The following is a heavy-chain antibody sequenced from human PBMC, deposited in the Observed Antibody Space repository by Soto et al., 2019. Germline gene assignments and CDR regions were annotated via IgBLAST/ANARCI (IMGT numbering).Heavy chain of an antibody. CDR1: GGSFSGYY. D-gene: IGHD2-2*01. CDR3: ARGYCSSTSCHPDAFYI. Sequence: QVQLQQWGAGLLKPSETLSLTCAVYGGSFSGYYWSWIRPPPGKGLEWIGEINHSGSTNYNPSLKSRVTISVDTSKNQFSLKLSSVTAADTAVYYCARGYCSSTSCHPDAFYIWGQGTMVTVSS. CDR2: INHSGST. J-gene: IGHJ3*02. V-gene: IGHV4-34*01.